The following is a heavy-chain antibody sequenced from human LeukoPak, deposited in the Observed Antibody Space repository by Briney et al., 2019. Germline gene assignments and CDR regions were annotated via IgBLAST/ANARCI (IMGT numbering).Heavy chain of an antibody. V-gene: IGHV3-30*18. CDR2: ISYDGSNK. Sequence: PGGSLRLSCAPSGFTFSSYGMHWVRQAPGKGLEWVAVISYDGSNKYYADSVKGRFTISRDNSKNTLYLQMNSLRAEDTAVYYCAKSRTKQQLVRGYYYYGMDVWGQGTTVTVSS. CDR3: AKSRTKQQLVRGYYYYGMDV. J-gene: IGHJ6*02. CDR1: GFTFSSYG. D-gene: IGHD6-13*01.